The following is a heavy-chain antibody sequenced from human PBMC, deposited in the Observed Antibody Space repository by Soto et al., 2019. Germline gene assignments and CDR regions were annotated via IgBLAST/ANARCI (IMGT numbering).Heavy chain of an antibody. V-gene: IGHV4-4*07. CDR3: ARGQRFSDWFDP. CDR2: IYSSGST. CDR1: GGAINSYY. D-gene: IGHD3-3*01. Sequence: SETLSLTCTVSGGAINSYYWTWIRQPAGKGLEWIGRIYSSGSTKYNPSLQSRVTMSLDTSKNQFSLRLTSVTAADTAVYYCARGQRFSDWFDPWGQGTLVTISS. J-gene: IGHJ5*02.